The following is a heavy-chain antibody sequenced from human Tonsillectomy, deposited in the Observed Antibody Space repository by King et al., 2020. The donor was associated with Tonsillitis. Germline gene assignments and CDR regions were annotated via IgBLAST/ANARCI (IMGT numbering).Heavy chain of an antibody. D-gene: IGHD3-16*01. CDR2: IYHSGGT. J-gene: IGHJ4*02. V-gene: IGHV4-30-2*01. Sequence: LQLQESGSGLVKPSQTLSLTCAVSGGSISSGGYSWSWIRQPPGKGLEWIGYIYHSGGTYYNPSLKSRVTISVDRSKNQFSLKLSSVTAADTAVYYCARVGAYYFDYWGQGTLVTVSS. CDR3: ARVGAYYFDY. CDR1: GGSISSGGYS.